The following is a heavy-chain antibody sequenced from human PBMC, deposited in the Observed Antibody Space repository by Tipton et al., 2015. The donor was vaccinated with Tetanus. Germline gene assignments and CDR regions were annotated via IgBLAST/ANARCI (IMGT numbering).Heavy chain of an antibody. J-gene: IGHJ3*02. CDR2: IYQTGTT. CDR1: GASFSSGDYY. Sequence: TLSLTCTVSGASFSSGDYYWSWIRKPPGKDLEWIGYIYQTGTTYYNPSLKGRVTISGDTSKNLFSLTSVTASGTAVYYCARPEASGRARGFDIWGQGTKVTVSP. D-gene: IGHD3-10*01. CDR3: ARPEASGRARGFDI. V-gene: IGHV4-30-4*01.